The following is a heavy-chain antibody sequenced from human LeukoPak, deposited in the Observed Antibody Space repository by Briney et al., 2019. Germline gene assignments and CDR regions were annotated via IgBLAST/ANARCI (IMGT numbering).Heavy chain of an antibody. CDR2: INPNSGGT. J-gene: IGHJ5*02. CDR1: GYTFTGYY. CDR3: ARGPGVYSGYDLWFDP. Sequence: ASVKVSCKASGYTFTGYYMHWVRQAPGQGLEWMGWINPNSGGTNYAQKFQGRVTMTRDTSISTAYMELSRLRPDDTAVYYCARGPGVYSGYDLWFDPWGQGTLVTVPS. V-gene: IGHV1-2*02. D-gene: IGHD5-12*01.